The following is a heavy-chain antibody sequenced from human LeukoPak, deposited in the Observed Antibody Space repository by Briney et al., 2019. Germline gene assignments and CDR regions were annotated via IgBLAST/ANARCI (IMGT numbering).Heavy chain of an antibody. CDR3: ARDAGIFSTDV. Sequence: GGSLRLSCAGSGFSFNSYWMSWVRRAPGKGLEWVANINQDGTAKGYVDSVKGRFTISRDNAKNSLYLQMNSLRVEDTAVYYCARDAGIFSTDVWGKGTTVTGSS. CDR1: GFSFNSYW. CDR2: INQDGTAK. D-gene: IGHD2-15*01. J-gene: IGHJ6*04. V-gene: IGHV3-7*01.